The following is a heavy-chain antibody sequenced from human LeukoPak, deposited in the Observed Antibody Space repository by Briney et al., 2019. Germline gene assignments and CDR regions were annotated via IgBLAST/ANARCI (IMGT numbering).Heavy chain of an antibody. CDR2: VSAYNGNT. D-gene: IGHD6-19*01. CDR1: GYTFTSYG. J-gene: IGHJ3*02. Sequence: ASVKVSCKASGYTFTSYGISWVRQAPGQGLEWMGWVSAYNGNTNYAQKLQGRVTMTTDTSTSTAYMELRSLRSDDTAVYYCARAGKASVAYDAFDIWGQGTLVTVSS. V-gene: IGHV1-18*01. CDR3: ARAGKASVAYDAFDI.